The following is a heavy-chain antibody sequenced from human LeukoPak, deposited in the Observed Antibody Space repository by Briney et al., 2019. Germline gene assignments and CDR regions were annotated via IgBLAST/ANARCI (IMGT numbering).Heavy chain of an antibody. J-gene: IGHJ4*02. Sequence: GGSLRLSYAASGFMFSGFWMTWVRQAPGKGLEWVAHIKEDGSATKSIDAVKGRFTISRDNAKNSLYLQMNSLRAEDTAVYYCVRDIGWFRFDYWGQGTLVTVSS. V-gene: IGHV3-7*03. D-gene: IGHD6-19*01. CDR1: GFMFSGFW. CDR2: IKEDGSAT. CDR3: VRDIGWFRFDY.